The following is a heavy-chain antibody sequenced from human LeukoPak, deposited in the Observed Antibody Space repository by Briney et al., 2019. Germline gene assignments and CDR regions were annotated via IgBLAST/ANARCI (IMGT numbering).Heavy chain of an antibody. V-gene: IGHV1-2*06. J-gene: IGHJ4*02. Sequence: ASVKVSCKASGYTFTGYYMHWVRQAPGHGLEWMGRINPNSGGTNYAQKFQGRVTMTRDTSISTAYMELSRLRSDDTAVYYCARRGSSSWYYYFDYWGQGTLVTVSS. CDR3: ARRGSSSWYYYFDY. D-gene: IGHD6-13*01. CDR2: INPNSGGT. CDR1: GYTFTGYY.